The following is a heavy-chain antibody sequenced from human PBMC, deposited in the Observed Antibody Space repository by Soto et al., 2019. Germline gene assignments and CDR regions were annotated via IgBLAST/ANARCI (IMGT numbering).Heavy chain of an antibody. CDR3: ARLPHGRYCSGGSCHVRYYYYYYGMGV. D-gene: IGHD2-15*01. J-gene: IGHJ6*02. Sequence: QVQLVESGGGVVQPGRSLRLSCAASGFTFSSYGMHWVRQAPGKGLEWVAVIWYDGSNKYYADSVKGRFTISRDNSKNTLYLQMNSLRAEDTAVYYCARLPHGRYCSGGSCHVRYYYYYYGMGVWGQGTTVTVSS. V-gene: IGHV3-33*01. CDR2: IWYDGSNK. CDR1: GFTFSSYG.